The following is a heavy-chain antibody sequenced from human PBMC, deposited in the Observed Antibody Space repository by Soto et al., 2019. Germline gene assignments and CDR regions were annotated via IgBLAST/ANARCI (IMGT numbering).Heavy chain of an antibody. V-gene: IGHV4-30-4*01. CDR3: ARAPLTTVTTNYFDY. D-gene: IGHD4-4*01. CDR2: IYYSGST. CDR1: GGSISSGDYY. J-gene: IGHJ4*02. Sequence: SETLSLTCTVSGGSISSGDYYWSWIRQPPGKGLEWIGYIYYSGSTYYNPSLKSRVTISVDTSKNQFSLKLSSVTAADTAVYYCARAPLTTVTTNYFDYWGQGTLVTVSS.